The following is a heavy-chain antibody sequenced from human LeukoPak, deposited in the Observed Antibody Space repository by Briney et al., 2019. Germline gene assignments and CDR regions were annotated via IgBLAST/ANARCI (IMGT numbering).Heavy chain of an antibody. CDR3: ARRDDSGGYHKIFAY. Sequence: SETLSLTCAVYGGSFSGYCWSWLRQPGRRRLGCVGEINHSGTNNYNPSLRSGATLSVDTTKKQFFLKRTAVAAATTAVYYCARRDDSGGYHKIFAYGAPGTLVPVSS. V-gene: IGHV4-34*01. CDR2: INHSGTN. J-gene: IGHJ4*02. CDR1: GGSFSGYC. D-gene: IGHD3-22*01.